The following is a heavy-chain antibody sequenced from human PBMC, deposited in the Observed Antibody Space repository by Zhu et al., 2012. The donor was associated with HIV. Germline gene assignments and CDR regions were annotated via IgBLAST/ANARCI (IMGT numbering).Heavy chain of an antibody. V-gene: IGHV4-39*01. J-gene: IGHJ4*02. Sequence: QVQLQESGPDLVEPSETLSLMCTVSGGSISSRSFYWGWIRQSPGKGLEWIGSFYYGGSTYYNPSLKSRVTISVDTSGKLFFLSLRSVTAADTAVYYRASRIGSRGVENDYWGQGTLVTVSS. D-gene: IGHD2-15*01. CDR1: GGSISSRSFY. CDR3: ASRIGSRGVENDY. CDR2: FYYGGST.